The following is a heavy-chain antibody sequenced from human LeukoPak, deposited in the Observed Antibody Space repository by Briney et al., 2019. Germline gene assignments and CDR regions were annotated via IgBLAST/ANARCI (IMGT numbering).Heavy chain of an antibody. CDR3: AKGRVTLDY. V-gene: IGHV4-34*01. CDR1: GGSFSGYY. CDR2: INHSGST. Sequence: SETLSLTCAVYGGSFSGYYWSWIRQPPGKGLEWIGEINHSGSTNYNPSLKSRVTISVDTSKNQFSLKLSSVTAADAAVYYCAKGRVTLDYWGQGTLVTVSS. J-gene: IGHJ4*02. D-gene: IGHD4-23*01.